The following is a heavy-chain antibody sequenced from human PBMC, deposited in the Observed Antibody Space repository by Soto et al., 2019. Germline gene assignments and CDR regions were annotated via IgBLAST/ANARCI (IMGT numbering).Heavy chain of an antibody. D-gene: IGHD1-26*01. CDR3: ARDMHAGFTHYFVP. CDR2: INPTGGGT. Sequence: ASVKVSCQASGYIFTSHYIHWVRQAHGQGLEWMGIINPTGGGTSYAQKFQGRVTMTRDTSTSTVYMELRSLRSEDTAVYYCARDMHAGFTHYFVPWGQGTLVTVSS. J-gene: IGHJ5*02. V-gene: IGHV1-46*01. CDR1: GYIFTSHY.